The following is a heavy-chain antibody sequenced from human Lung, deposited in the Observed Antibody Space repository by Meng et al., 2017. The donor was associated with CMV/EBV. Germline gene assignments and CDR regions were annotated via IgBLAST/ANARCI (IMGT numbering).Heavy chain of an antibody. V-gene: IGHV3-23*01. CDR2: ISGSGGST. Sequence: GEXXKISCAASGFTFSSYAMSWVRQAPGKGLEWVSAISGSGGSTYYADSVKGRFTISRDNSKNTLYLQMNSLRAEDTAVYYCAKSYYDSSGYYYNWGQGTLVTSPQ. CDR1: GFTFSSYA. J-gene: IGHJ4*02. CDR3: AKSYYDSSGYYYN. D-gene: IGHD3-22*01.